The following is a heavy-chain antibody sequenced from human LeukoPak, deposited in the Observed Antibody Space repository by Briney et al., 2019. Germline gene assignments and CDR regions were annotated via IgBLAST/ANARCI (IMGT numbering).Heavy chain of an antibody. CDR3: AKDWGDIVVVPAAMPYYFDY. V-gene: IGHV3-30*02. Sequence: GGSLRLSCAASGFTFSSYGMHWVRQAPGKGLEWVAFIRYDGSNKYYADSVKGRFTISRGNSKNTLYLQMNSLRAEDTAVYYCAKDWGDIVVVPAAMPYYFDYWGQGTLVTVSS. J-gene: IGHJ4*02. D-gene: IGHD2-2*01. CDR1: GFTFSSYG. CDR2: IRYDGSNK.